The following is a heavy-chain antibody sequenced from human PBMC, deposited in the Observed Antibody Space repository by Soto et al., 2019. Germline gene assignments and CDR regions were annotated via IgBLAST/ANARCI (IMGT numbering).Heavy chain of an antibody. D-gene: IGHD6-19*01. Sequence: SETLSLTCAASGGSISSSNWWSWVHQPPGKGLEWIGEIYHSGSTNYNPSLKSRVTISVDKSKNQFSLKLSSVTAADTAVYYCGAVAGTFSFDYWGQGTLVTVSS. V-gene: IGHV4-4*02. CDR1: GGSISSSNW. CDR2: IYHSGST. J-gene: IGHJ4*02. CDR3: GAVAGTFSFDY.